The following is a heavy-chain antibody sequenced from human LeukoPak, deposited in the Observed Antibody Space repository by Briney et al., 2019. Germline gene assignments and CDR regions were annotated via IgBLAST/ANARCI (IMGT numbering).Heavy chain of an antibody. CDR2: IKSKTDGGTT. CDR1: GFTFSSYG. J-gene: IGHJ4*02. D-gene: IGHD3-9*01. V-gene: IGHV3-15*01. Sequence: GGSLRLSCAASGFTFSSYGMHWVRQAPGKGLEWVGRIKSKTDGGTTDYAAPVKGRFTISRDDSKNTLYLQMNSLKTEDTAVYYCTTSDYDILTGYDYWGQGTLVTVSS. CDR3: TTSDYDILTGYDY.